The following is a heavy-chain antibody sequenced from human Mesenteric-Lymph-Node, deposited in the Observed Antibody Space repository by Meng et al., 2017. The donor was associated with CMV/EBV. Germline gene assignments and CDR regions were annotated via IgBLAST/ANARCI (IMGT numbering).Heavy chain of an antibody. CDR1: GYTFTDFY. Sequence: QLQLVQFMPQVGKPRASAMLPCNASGYTFTDFYIDWVRQGPGQGLEWMGRIILNSGVSNSAKTSQGRVTMTRDTSISTPYMELGRLTSDDTAVYYCARDNVNPEGFDPWGQGTLVTVSS. V-gene: IGHV1-2*06. CDR3: ARDNVNPEGFDP. J-gene: IGHJ5*02. CDR2: IILNSGVS. D-gene: IGHD2/OR15-2a*01.